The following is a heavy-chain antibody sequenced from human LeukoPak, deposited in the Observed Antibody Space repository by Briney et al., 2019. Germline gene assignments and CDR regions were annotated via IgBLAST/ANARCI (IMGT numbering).Heavy chain of an antibody. J-gene: IGHJ4*02. CDR2: IYHSGST. D-gene: IGHD3-16*01. Sequence: TASETLPLTCAVSGGSISSSNWWSWVRQPPGKGLEWIGEIYHSGSTNYNPSLKSRVTISVDKSKNQFSLKLSSVTAADTAVYYCARGAPLGVRRDLDYWGQGTLVTVSS. CDR3: ARGAPLGVRRDLDY. CDR1: GGSISSSNW. V-gene: IGHV4-4*02.